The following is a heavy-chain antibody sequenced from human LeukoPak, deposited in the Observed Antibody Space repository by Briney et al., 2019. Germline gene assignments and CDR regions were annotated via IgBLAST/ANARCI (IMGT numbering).Heavy chain of an antibody. J-gene: IGHJ4*02. CDR3: QKTAYDILTGYRPFDY. D-gene: IGHD3-9*01. V-gene: IGHV4-31*03. CDR1: GGSINLGCYY. CDR2: IYYSGST. Sequence: SETLSLTCTASGGSINLGCYYWSSIRHHLVKGLEWIGYIYYSGSTYYNPSLRSRVTISVDTSKNQFSLKLSSVTAADTVVFYKQKTAYDILTGYRPFDYWGQGTLVTVSS.